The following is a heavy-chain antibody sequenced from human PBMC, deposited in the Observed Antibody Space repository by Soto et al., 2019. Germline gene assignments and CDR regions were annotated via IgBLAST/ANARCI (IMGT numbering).Heavy chain of an antibody. J-gene: IGHJ4*02. D-gene: IGHD5-12*01. CDR2: ISSSGSFI. V-gene: IGHV3-48*03. CDR3: ARRGRGFSGYDSAFDF. CDR1: GFPFSSYE. Sequence: HPGGSLRLSCAASGFPFSSYEMNWVRQAPGKGLEWVSYISSSGSFIYYADSVKGRFTISRDNAKNSLYLQMESLRAEDTAVYYCARRGRGFSGYDSAFDFWGQGTLVTVSS.